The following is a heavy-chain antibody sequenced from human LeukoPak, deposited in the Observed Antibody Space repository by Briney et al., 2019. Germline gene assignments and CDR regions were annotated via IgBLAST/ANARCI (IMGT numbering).Heavy chain of an antibody. CDR3: ARGRDWVEY. Sequence: SETLSLTCTVSGGSITSGGYYWSWIRQHPGKGLEWIGYIYYSGGTYYNPSLQSRITISVDTSENQFSLKLSSVNAADTAVYYCARGRDWVEYWGQGTLVTVSS. CDR2: IYYSGGT. J-gene: IGHJ4*02. D-gene: IGHD3/OR15-3a*01. V-gene: IGHV4-31*03. CDR1: GGSITSGGYY.